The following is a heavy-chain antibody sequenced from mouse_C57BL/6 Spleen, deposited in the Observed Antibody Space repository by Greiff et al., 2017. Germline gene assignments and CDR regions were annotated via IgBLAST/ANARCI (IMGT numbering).Heavy chain of an antibody. CDR1: GYTFTSYW. Sequence: QVQLQQPGAELVKPGASVKMSCKASGYTFTSYWINWVKQRPGQGLEWIGDIYPGSGSTNYNEKFKSKATLTVDTSSSTAYMQLSSLTSEDSAVYYSTRWTPITRAFAYWGQGTLVTVSA. V-gene: IGHV1-55*01. J-gene: IGHJ3*01. CDR3: TRWTPITRAFAY. CDR2: IYPGSGST. D-gene: IGHD1-2*01.